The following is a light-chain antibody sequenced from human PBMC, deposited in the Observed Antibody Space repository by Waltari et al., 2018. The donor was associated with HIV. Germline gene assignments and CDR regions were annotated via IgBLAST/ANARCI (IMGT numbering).Light chain of an antibody. CDR1: QSVLYNSNNKNY. CDR3: QQYYSSPRT. J-gene: IGKJ1*01. CDR2: WAS. Sequence: DIVMTQSPDSLAVSLGERATIHCRSSQSVLYNSNNKNYLSWYQQKPGQPPKLLIYWASTRESGVPDRFSGSGSGTDFTLTISSLQAEDVAVYYCQQYYSSPRTFGQGTKVEI. V-gene: IGKV4-1*01.